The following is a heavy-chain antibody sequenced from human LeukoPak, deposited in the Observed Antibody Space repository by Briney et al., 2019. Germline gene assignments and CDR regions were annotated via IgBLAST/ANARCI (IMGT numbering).Heavy chain of an antibody. CDR3: AKMKGHPLPKYYMDV. Sequence: GGSLRLSCAGSGFIFRNYAMSWVRQAPGMGLEWVSAISGSGDNTLYADSVKGRFTISRDNSKNTLYLEMNSLRAEDTAIYYCAKMKGHPLPKYYMDVWGQGTTVTVSS. CDR1: GFIFRNYA. V-gene: IGHV3-23*01. D-gene: IGHD1-26*01. CDR2: ISGSGDNT. J-gene: IGHJ6*01.